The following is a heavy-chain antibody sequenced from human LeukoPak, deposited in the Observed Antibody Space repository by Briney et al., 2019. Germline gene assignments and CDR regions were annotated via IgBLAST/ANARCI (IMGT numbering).Heavy chain of an antibody. V-gene: IGHV3-74*01. CDR1: GFTFSSYW. D-gene: IGHD3-16*02. CDR2: INSNGSST. CDR3: ASAEVIQYGMDV. Sequence: GGSLRLSCAASGFTFSSYWMHWVRQAPGKGLVWVSRINSNGSSTSYADSVKGRFTISRDNAKNTLFLQMNTLRAEDTAVYYCASAEVIQYGMDVWGQGTTVTVSS. J-gene: IGHJ6*02.